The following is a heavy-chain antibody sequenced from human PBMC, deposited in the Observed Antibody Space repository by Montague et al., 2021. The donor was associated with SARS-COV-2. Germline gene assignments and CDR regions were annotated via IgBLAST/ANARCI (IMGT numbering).Heavy chain of an antibody. Sequence: SETLSLTCTVSGYSISTGYYWGWIRQPPGKGLEWIGTIYHSGSTYFNPSLKSRVTISVDTSTNQFSLNLSSVTAADTAVYYCAKVAGSHDTFDIWGRGTMVTVSS. CDR1: GYSISTGYY. J-gene: IGHJ3*02. V-gene: IGHV4-38-2*02. CDR2: IYHSGST. D-gene: IGHD6-19*01. CDR3: AKVAGSHDTFDI.